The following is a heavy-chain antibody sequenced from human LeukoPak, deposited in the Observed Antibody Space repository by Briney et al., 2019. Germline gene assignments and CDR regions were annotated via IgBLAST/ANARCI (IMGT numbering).Heavy chain of an antibody. V-gene: IGHV3-48*04. D-gene: IGHD6-13*01. CDR1: GFTFSSHA. CDR2: ISISSSSV. J-gene: IGHJ3*02. Sequence: PGGSLRLSCEASGFTFSSHAMNWVRQAPGKGLEEVSYISISSSSVYYADSVKGRFTISRDNAKNSLYLQMNSLRAEDTAIYYCARDNLAAAGDDNFDIWGQGTMVTVSS. CDR3: ARDNLAAAGDDNFDI.